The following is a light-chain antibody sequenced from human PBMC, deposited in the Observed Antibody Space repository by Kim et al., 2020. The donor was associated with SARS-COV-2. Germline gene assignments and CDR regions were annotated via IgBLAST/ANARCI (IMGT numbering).Light chain of an antibody. CDR2: RDD. Sequence: SVALGQTARIPCTGANIGSYNVHWYQQKAGQAPVLVIYRDDYRPPGIPERFSGSNSGNTATLTIGRAQAGDEADYYCQVWDSRTVLFGGGTQLTVL. CDR1: NIGSYN. J-gene: IGLJ3*02. V-gene: IGLV3-9*01. CDR3: QVWDSRTVL.